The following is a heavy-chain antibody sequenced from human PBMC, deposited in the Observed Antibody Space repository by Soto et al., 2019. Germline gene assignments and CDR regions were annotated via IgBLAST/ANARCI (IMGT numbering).Heavy chain of an antibody. J-gene: IGHJ4*02. CDR3: AKARDSGDFAGSFDV. Sequence: GGSLRLSCAASGFTFNDYAINWVRQLPGRGLEYVSGIGGRGGNAFYADSMKGRFIISRDNSKNTVYLQMNNLRVDDSAMYYCAKARDSGDFAGSFDVWGQGTLVTVSS. V-gene: IGHV3-23*01. D-gene: IGHD2-21*02. CDR2: IGGRGGNA. CDR1: GFTFNDYA.